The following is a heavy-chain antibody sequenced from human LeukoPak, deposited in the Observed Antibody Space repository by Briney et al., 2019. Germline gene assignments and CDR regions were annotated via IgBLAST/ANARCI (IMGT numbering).Heavy chain of an antibody. CDR1: GFTFTTYS. D-gene: IGHD2-15*01. Sequence: PGGSLRLSCTASGFTFTTYSMNWLRQAPGKGLEWVSGINWNGGSTGYADSVKGRFTIPRDNAKNSLYLQMNSLRAEDTALYYCARVDGGTYYYYMDVWGKGTTVTVSS. CDR2: INWNGGST. V-gene: IGHV3-20*04. J-gene: IGHJ6*03. CDR3: ARVDGGTYYYYMDV.